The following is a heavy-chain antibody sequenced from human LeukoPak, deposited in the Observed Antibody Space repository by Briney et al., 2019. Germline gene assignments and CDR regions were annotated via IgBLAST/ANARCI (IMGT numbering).Heavy chain of an antibody. J-gene: IGHJ5*02. CDR1: NDSFTNYY. D-gene: IGHD3-22*01. CDR3: ARMIGVGDKYFDP. V-gene: IGHV4-4*07. CDR2: VYPSGGA. Sequence: SETLSLTCTVSNDSFTNYYWSWIRQPAGKGLEWIGRVYPSGGANYNPSLRGRVILSADTSKNQVFLRLTSVTAADTAVYYCARMIGVGDKYFDPWGQGTPVTVSS.